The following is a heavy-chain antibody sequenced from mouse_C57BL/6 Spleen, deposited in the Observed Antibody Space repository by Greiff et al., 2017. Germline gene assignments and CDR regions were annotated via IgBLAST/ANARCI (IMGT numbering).Heavy chain of an antibody. D-gene: IGHD3-2*02. CDR3: ARDGSGYSYLDY. CDR1: GFTFSSYA. V-gene: IGHV5-4*01. CDR2: ISDGGSYT. J-gene: IGHJ2*01. Sequence: EVMLVESGGGLVKPGGSLKLSCAASGFTFSSYAMSWVRQTPEKRLEWVATISDGGSYTYYPDNVKGRFTIYRDNAKNNLYLQMSHLKSEDTAMYYCARDGSGYSYLDYWGQGTTLTVSS.